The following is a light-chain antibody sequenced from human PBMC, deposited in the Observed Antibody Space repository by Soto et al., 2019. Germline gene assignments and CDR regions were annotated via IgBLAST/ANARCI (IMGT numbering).Light chain of an antibody. J-gene: IGLJ1*01. CDR2: GGN. CDR1: SSNIGAPYD. V-gene: IGLV1-40*01. CDR3: QSYDMSLNNYV. Sequence: QSALTQPPSVSGAPGQTVTISCTGSSSNIGAPYDVHWYQHLPGTVPKLLIYGGNNRPSGVPDRFSGSRSGTSASLDITGLQAEDEAAYFCQSYDMSLNNYVFGTGTKGHRP.